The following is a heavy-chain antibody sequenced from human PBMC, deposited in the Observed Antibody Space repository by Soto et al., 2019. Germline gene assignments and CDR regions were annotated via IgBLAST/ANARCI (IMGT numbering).Heavy chain of an antibody. CDR1: GGTFSSYA. J-gene: IGHJ6*02. V-gene: IGHV1-69*01. D-gene: IGHD2-15*01. CDR3: ARADQYCSGGSCYSYYGMDV. Sequence: QVQLVQSGAEVKKPGSSVKVSCKASGGTFSSYAISWVRQAPGQGLEWMGGIIPIFGTANYAQKFQGRVKITADESTSTAYMELSSPRSEDTAVYYCARADQYCSGGSCYSYYGMDVWGQGTTVTVSS. CDR2: IIPIFGTA.